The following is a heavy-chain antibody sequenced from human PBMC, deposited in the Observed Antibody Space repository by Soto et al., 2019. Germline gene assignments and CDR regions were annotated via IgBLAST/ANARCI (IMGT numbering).Heavy chain of an antibody. CDR3: ARGGRRSPSMDV. J-gene: IGHJ6*02. Sequence: QVQLQESGPGLVKPSQTLSLTCTVSSGSISSGGYYWSWIRQHPGKGLEWIGYIYYSGSIYYNPSLKSRVTISVDTSKNQFSLKLSSVTAADTAVYYCARGGRRSPSMDVWGQGTTVTVSS. V-gene: IGHV4-31*03. CDR2: IYYSGSI. CDR1: SGSISSGGYY.